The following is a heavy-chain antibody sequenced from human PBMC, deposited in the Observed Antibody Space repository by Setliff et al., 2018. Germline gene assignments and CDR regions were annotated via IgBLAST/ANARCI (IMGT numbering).Heavy chain of an antibody. Sequence: GGSLRLSCSASGFTLSTYWMNWVRQAPGKGLEWVAHIKQDGSEEYYVDSVKGRFTISRDNAKNSLYLQMNSLRAEDTAVYYCARDPAYGAFDIWGQGTMVTVSS. J-gene: IGHJ3*02. CDR2: IKQDGSEE. D-gene: IGHD3-16*01. CDR3: ARDPAYGAFDI. CDR1: GFTLSTYW. V-gene: IGHV3-7*03.